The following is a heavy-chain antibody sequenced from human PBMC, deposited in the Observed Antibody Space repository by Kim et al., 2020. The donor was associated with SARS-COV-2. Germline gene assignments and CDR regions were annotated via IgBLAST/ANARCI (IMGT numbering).Heavy chain of an antibody. CDR2: ISGSGGST. V-gene: IGHV3-23*01. D-gene: IGHD1-26*01. CDR1: GFTFSSYA. Sequence: GGSLRLSCAASGFTFSSYAMSWVRQAPGKGLEWVSAISGSGGSTYYADSVKGRFTISRDNSKNTLYLQMNSLRAEDTAVYYCAKDRGSRWELLGFDYWGQGTLVTVSS. CDR3: AKDRGSRWELLGFDY. J-gene: IGHJ4*02.